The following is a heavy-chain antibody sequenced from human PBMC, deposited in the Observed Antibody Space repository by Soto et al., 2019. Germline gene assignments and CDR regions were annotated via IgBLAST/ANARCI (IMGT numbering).Heavy chain of an antibody. CDR3: ARGDSTDCSNGVCSFFYNHDMDV. V-gene: IGHV1-2*04. D-gene: IGHD2-8*01. CDR1: GYSFTDYH. J-gene: IGHJ6*02. Sequence: ASVKVSCKASGYSFTDYHIHGVVQSRLRGLDGLGRINPKSGGTSTAQKFQGWVTMTTDTSISTASMELTRLTSDDTAIYYCARGDSTDCSNGVCSFFYNHDMDVWGQGTTVTVSS. CDR2: INPKSGGT.